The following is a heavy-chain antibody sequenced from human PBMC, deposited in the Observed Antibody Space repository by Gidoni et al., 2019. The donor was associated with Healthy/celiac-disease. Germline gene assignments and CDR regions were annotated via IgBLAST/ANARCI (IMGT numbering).Heavy chain of an antibody. CDR2: INPNSGGT. V-gene: IGHV1-2*02. Sequence: QVQLVQSGAEVKKPGASVKVSCKASGYTFTGYYMHWVRQVPGQGLEWMGWINPNSGGTNYAQKFQGRVTMTRDTSISTAYMERSRLRSDDTAVYYCARAYERITIFGVVTQVDYWGQGTLVTVSS. CDR3: ARAYERITIFGVVTQVDY. J-gene: IGHJ4*02. CDR1: GYTFTGYY. D-gene: IGHD3-3*01.